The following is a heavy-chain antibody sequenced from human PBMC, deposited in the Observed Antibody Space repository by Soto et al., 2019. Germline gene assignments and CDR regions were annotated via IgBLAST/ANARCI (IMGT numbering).Heavy chain of an antibody. Sequence: QVQLQQWGAGLLKPSETLSLTCAVYGGSFSGYYWSWIRQPPGKGLEWIGEINHSGSTNYNPSLKSRVTISVHTSKNQFSLKLSSVTAADTAVYYCAGSDILTGYPPDYWGQGTLVTVSS. V-gene: IGHV4-34*01. CDR2: INHSGST. D-gene: IGHD3-9*01. J-gene: IGHJ4*02. CDR3: AGSDILTGYPPDY. CDR1: GGSFSGYY.